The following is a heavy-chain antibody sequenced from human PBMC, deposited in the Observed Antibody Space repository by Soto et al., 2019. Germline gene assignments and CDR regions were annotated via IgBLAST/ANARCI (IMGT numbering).Heavy chain of an antibody. D-gene: IGHD3-22*01. V-gene: IGHV4-30-4*01. CDR2: IYYSGST. CDR3: ARVGPMGYDSSGYPPTDY. J-gene: IGHJ4*02. CDR1: GGSISSGDYC. Sequence: PSETLSLTCTVSGGSISSGDYCWSWIRQPPGKGLEWIGYIYYSGSTYYNPSLKSRVTISVDTSKNQFSLKLSSVTAADTAVYYCARVGPMGYDSSGYPPTDYWGQGTLVTVSS.